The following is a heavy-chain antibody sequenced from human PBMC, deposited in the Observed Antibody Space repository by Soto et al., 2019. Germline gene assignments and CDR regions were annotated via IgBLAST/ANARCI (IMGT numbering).Heavy chain of an antibody. Sequence: SVKVSCKASGGTFSSYAISWVRQAPGQGLEWMGGIIPIFGTANYAQKFQGRVTITADKSTSTAYMELSSLRSEDTAVYYCARGDVGGYDNKANYYYYGMDVWGQGTTVTVSS. V-gene: IGHV1-69*06. CDR3: ARGDVGGYDNKANYYYYGMDV. CDR2: IIPIFGTA. D-gene: IGHD5-12*01. CDR1: GGTFSSYA. J-gene: IGHJ6*02.